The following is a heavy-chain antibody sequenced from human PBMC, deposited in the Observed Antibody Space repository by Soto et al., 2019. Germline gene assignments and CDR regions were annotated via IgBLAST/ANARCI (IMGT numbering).Heavy chain of an antibody. CDR2: IYYSGST. V-gene: IGHV4-31*03. D-gene: IGHD5-18*01. CDR1: GGSISSGGYY. Sequence: PSETLSLTCTVSGGSISSGGYYWSWIRQHPGKGLEWIGYIYYSGSTYYNPSLKSRVTISVDTSKNQFSLKLSSVTAADTAVYYCARDQVDTAMVIDYWGQGTLVTVSS. CDR3: ARDQVDTAMVIDY. J-gene: IGHJ4*02.